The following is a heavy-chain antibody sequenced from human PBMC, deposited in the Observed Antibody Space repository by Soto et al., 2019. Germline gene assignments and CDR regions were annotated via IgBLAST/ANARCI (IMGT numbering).Heavy chain of an antibody. Sequence: SETLSLTCAVSGGSISSSNWWSWVRQPPGKGLEWIGEIYHSGSTNYNPSLKSRVTISVDKSKNQFSLKLSSVTAADTAVYYCARESPSGSYYPYYYGMDVWGQGTTVTVSS. CDR1: GGSISSSNW. J-gene: IGHJ6*02. D-gene: IGHD1-26*01. CDR2: IYHSGST. V-gene: IGHV4-4*02. CDR3: ARESPSGSYYPYYYGMDV.